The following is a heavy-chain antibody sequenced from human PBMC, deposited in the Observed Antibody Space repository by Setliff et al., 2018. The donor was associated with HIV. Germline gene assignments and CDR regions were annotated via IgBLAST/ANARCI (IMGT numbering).Heavy chain of an antibody. J-gene: IGHJ4*02. CDR2: ISSGGEIM. CDR1: GGSISSGG. CDR3: AKSLLVAGNDY. V-gene: IGHV3-23*01. D-gene: IGHD2-21*01. Sequence: ETLSLTCTVTGGSISSGGFYWTWIRQAPGKGLEWVSAISSGGEIMFYADSVEGRFTISRDNSKNTLYLQMISLRADDPAVYYCAKSLLVAGNDYWGRGTLVTVSS.